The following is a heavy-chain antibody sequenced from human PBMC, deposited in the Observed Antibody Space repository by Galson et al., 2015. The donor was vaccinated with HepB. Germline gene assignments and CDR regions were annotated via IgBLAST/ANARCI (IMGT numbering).Heavy chain of an antibody. CDR2: ISGSGGST. J-gene: IGHJ4*02. V-gene: IGHV3-23*01. CDR1: GFTFSSYA. D-gene: IGHD3-10*01. CDR3: AGNGRWFGEYDY. Sequence: SLRLSCAASGFTFSSYAMSWVRQAPGKGLEWVSAISGSGGSTYYADSVKGRFTISRDNSKNTLYLQMNSLRAEDTAVYYCAGNGRWFGEYDYWGQGTLVTVSS.